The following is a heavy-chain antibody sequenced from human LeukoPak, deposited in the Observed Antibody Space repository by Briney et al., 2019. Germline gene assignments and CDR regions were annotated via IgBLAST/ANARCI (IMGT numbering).Heavy chain of an antibody. CDR3: AKTIAAAGTDFDY. CDR1: GYTFTGYY. D-gene: IGHD6-13*01. J-gene: IGHJ4*02. CDR2: INPNNGGT. V-gene: IGHV1-2*02. Sequence: ASVKVSCKASGYTFTGYYMHWVRQAPGQGLEWMGWINPNNGGTNYAQKFQGRVTMTRDTSISTAYMELSRLRSDDTAVYYCAKTIAAAGTDFDYWGQGTLVTVSS.